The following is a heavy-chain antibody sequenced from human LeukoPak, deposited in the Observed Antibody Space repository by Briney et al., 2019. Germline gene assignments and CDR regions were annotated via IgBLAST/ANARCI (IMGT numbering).Heavy chain of an antibody. V-gene: IGHV1-3*01. D-gene: IGHD6-13*01. CDR1: GYIFTTYA. CDR3: ATTVSAGTYRYFQH. Sequence: ASVKVSCKASGYIFTTYAMHWVRQAPGQSLEWMGWINAGNGNTKYSQKFRGRVTITRDTSANIAYMELSSLRSEDTAVYYCATTVSAGTYRYFQHWGQGTLVTVSS. J-gene: IGHJ1*01. CDR2: INAGNGNT.